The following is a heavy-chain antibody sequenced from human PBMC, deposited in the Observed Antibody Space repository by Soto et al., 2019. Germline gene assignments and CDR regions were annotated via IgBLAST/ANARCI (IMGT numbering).Heavy chain of an antibody. CDR2: IFSSGTT. CDR1: GDSISSGNKY. Sequence: ASETLSLTCTVSGDSISSGNKYWSWIRQAPGKGLEWIGYIFSSGTTYYNPSLKSRLTMSLDTSQNQFSLRLASVTDADSAVYYCARVPSPFDYYYAMDVWGQGXTVTVYS. CDR3: ARVPSPFDYYYAMDV. D-gene: IGHD3-16*01. J-gene: IGHJ6*02. V-gene: IGHV4-30-4*01.